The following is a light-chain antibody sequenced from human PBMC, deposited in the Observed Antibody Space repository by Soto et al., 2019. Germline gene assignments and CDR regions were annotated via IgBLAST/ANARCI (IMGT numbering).Light chain of an antibody. CDR3: SSYAGSNNFYV. CDR2: EVS. CDR1: SSGVGGYNY. Sequence: QSVLTQPPSASGSPGQSVTISCTGTSSGVGGYNYVSWYQQHPGKAPKLMIYEVSNRPSGVPDRFSGSKSGNTASLTVSGLQAEDEADYYRSSYAGSNNFYVFGTGTKVTVL. J-gene: IGLJ1*01. V-gene: IGLV2-8*01.